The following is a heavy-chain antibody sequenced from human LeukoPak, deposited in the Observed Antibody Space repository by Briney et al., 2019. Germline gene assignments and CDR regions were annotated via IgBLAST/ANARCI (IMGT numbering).Heavy chain of an antibody. CDR1: GFTFSSSD. V-gene: IGHV3-13*01. Sequence: GGSLRLSCAATGFTFSSSDMHWVRQATGKGLEWVSAIGTTGDTYYPGSVKGRFTISREKARNSLYLQMNSLRVGDTAVYYCARAVPLARGVNYYDYWGQGTLVTVSS. D-gene: IGHD3-10*01. CDR3: ARAVPLARGVNYYDY. CDR2: IGTTGDT. J-gene: IGHJ4*02.